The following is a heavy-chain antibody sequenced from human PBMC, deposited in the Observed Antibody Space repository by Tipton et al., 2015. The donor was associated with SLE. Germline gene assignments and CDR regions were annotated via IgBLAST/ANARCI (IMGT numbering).Heavy chain of an antibody. J-gene: IGHJ4*02. CDR1: GGSISSYY. Sequence: TLSLTCTVSGGSISSYYWSWIRQPPGKGLEWIGYIYYSGSTYYNPSLKSRVTISVDTSKNQFSLKLSSGTAADTAVYYCARHADESGLSWGQGTLVTVSS. V-gene: IGHV4-59*08. CDR2: IYYSGST. D-gene: IGHD3/OR15-3a*01. CDR3: ARHADESGLS.